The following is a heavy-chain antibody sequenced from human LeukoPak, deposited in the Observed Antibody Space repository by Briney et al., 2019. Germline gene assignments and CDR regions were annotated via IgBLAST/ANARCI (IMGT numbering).Heavy chain of an antibody. CDR3: AKLNSGSYSYDAFDI. CDR1: GFTFSSYA. V-gene: IGHV3-23*01. CDR2: ITVSGDKT. D-gene: IGHD1-26*01. J-gene: IGHJ3*02. Sequence: PGGSLRVSCAASGFTFSSYAMSWVRQAPGKGLEWVSGITVSGDKTYCADSVKGRFTISRDNSKNTLYLQMNSLRDEDTAVYCCAKLNSGSYSYDAFDIWGQGTVVTVSS.